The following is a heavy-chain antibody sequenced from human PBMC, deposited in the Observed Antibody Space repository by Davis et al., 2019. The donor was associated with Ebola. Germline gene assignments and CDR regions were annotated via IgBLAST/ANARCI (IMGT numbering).Heavy chain of an antibody. Sequence: SETLSLTCTVSGGSISSYYWSWIRQPPGKGLEWIGYIYYSGSTNYNPSLKSRVTISVDTSKNQFSLKLSSVTAADTAVYYCARFLGPYRSSRGYYFDYWGQGTLVTVSS. CDR1: GGSISSYY. D-gene: IGHD6-13*01. CDR2: IYYSGST. V-gene: IGHV4-59*01. CDR3: ARFLGPYRSSRGYYFDY. J-gene: IGHJ4*02.